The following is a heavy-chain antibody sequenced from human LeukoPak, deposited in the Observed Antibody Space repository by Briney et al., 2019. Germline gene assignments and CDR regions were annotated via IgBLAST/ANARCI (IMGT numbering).Heavy chain of an antibody. V-gene: IGHV1-69*13. CDR2: IIPIFDTA. J-gene: IGHJ6*03. CDR1: GGTFSSYA. CDR3: ARISLSSRDSQYQLLRNNYYYMDV. D-gene: IGHD2-2*01. Sequence: ASVKVSCKASGGTFSSYAISWVRQAPGQGLEWMGGIIPIFDTANYAQKFQGRVTITADESTSIAYMELSSLRSEDTAVYYCARISLSSRDSQYQLLRNNYYYMDVWGKGTTVTVSS.